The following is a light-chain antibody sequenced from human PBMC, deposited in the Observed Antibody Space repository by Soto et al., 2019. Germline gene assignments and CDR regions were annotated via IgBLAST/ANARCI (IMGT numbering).Light chain of an antibody. CDR1: QSVRSS. CDR3: QQRSSWPWT. CDR2: DAS. J-gene: IGKJ1*01. V-gene: IGKV3-11*01. Sequence: EILLTQSPATLSLSPGERATLSCRASQSVRSSLAWYQQKPGQAPRLLIYDASNRATGIPGRFSGSGSGTDFTLTISNLEPEEFAVYYCQQRSSWPWTFGQGVKVEIK.